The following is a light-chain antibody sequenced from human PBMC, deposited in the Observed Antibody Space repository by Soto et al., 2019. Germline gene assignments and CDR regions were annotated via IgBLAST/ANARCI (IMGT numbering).Light chain of an antibody. CDR1: SSDVGAYNY. CDR2: EVS. CDR3: SSYTSSSTPYV. Sequence: QSALTQPASVSGSPGQSITISCIGTSSDVGAYNYVSWYQQHPGKAPKLMIYEVSNRPSGVSNRFSGSKSGNTASLTISGLQAEDEADYYCSSYTSSSTPYVFGTGTKVTVL. J-gene: IGLJ1*01. V-gene: IGLV2-14*01.